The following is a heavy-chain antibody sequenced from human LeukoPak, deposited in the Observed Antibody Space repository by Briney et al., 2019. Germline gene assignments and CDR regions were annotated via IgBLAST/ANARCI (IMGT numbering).Heavy chain of an antibody. CDR3: ARGLPHYDILTGYSNWFDP. J-gene: IGHJ5*02. CDR1: GGSISTYY. V-gene: IGHV4-59*01. Sequence: SETLSLTCTVSGGSISTYYWSWIRQPPGRGLEWIGYIHYSGSTNYNPSLKSRVTISVDTSKNQFSLKLSSVTAADTAVYYCARGLPHYDILTGYSNWFDPWGQGTLVTVSS. CDR2: IHYSGST. D-gene: IGHD3-9*01.